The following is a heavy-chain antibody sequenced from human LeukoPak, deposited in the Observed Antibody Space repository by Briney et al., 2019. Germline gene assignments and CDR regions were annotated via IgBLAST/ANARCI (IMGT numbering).Heavy chain of an antibody. CDR2: FDPEDGET. V-gene: IGHV1-24*01. Sequence: ASVKVSCKVSGYTLTELSMHWVRQAPGKGLEWMGGFDPEDGETIYAQKFQGRVTMTEDTSTDTAYMELSSLRSEDTAVYYCAKHPVAGIFYHFDYWGQGSLVTVSS. CDR1: GYTLTELS. D-gene: IGHD6-19*01. CDR3: AKHPVAGIFYHFDY. J-gene: IGHJ4*02.